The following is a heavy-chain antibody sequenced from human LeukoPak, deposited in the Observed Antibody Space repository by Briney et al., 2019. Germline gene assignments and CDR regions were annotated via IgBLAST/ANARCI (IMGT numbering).Heavy chain of an antibody. CDR3: ATAIGYSYGPGYGRRAFDI. V-gene: IGHV1-18*01. Sequence: GGSVRVSCKASGYTFTSYGMSWVRQAPGQGLEWMGWISAYNGNTNYAQKLQGRVTMTEDTSTDTAYMELSSLRSEDTAVYYCATAIGYSYGPGYGRRAFDIWGQGTMVTVSS. J-gene: IGHJ3*02. CDR2: ISAYNGNT. D-gene: IGHD5-18*01. CDR1: GYTFTSYG.